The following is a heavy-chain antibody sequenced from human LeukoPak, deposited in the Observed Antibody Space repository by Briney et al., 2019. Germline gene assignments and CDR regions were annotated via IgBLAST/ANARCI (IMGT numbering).Heavy chain of an antibody. CDR3: ARASGMVYVDWGDYFDY. Sequence: ASVKVSRKASGGTFSSYAISWVRQAPGQGLEWMGGIIPIFGTANYAQKFQGRVTITADESTSTAYMELSSLRSEDTAVYYCARASGMVYVDWGDYFDYWGQGTLVTVSS. V-gene: IGHV1-69*13. J-gene: IGHJ4*02. CDR2: IIPIFGTA. D-gene: IGHD2-8*01. CDR1: GGTFSSYA.